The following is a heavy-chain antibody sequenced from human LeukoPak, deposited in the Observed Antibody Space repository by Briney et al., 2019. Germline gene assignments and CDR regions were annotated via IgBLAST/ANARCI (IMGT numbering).Heavy chain of an antibody. Sequence: SETLSLTCAVYGGSFSGYYWSWIRQPPGKGLEWIGEINHSGSTNYNPSLKSRVTISVDTSKNQFCLKLSSVTAADTAVYYCARGPEDYVWGSYRPFDYWGQGTLVTVSS. CDR2: INHSGST. V-gene: IGHV4-34*01. CDR1: GGSFSGYY. CDR3: ARGPEDYVWGSYRPFDY. J-gene: IGHJ4*02. D-gene: IGHD3-16*02.